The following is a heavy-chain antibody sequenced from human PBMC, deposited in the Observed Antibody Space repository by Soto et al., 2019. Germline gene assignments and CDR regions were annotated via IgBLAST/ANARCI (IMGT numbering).Heavy chain of an antibody. V-gene: IGHV5-51*01. CDR3: VRRPGCSTTTCYRELDY. CDR1: GYTFTTYW. D-gene: IGHD2-2*01. J-gene: IGHJ4*02. CDR2: IYPGDFDT. Sequence: GEPLKISCKGSGYTFTTYWIGWVRQMPGKGLEWIGVIYPGDFDTIYSPSFQGQVTLSADKSISTAYLQWRSLQASDTAMYYCVRRPGCSTTTCYRELDYWGQGTLVTVSS.